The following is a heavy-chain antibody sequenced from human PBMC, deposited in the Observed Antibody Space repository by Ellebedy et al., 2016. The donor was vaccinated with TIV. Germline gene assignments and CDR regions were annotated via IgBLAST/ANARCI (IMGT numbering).Heavy chain of an antibody. V-gene: IGHV3-7*04. CDR3: VRAIGSSSSF. D-gene: IGHD6-6*01. CDR2: IKQDGSEK. Sequence: GGSLRPSXTASGFTFSDYWMIWVRPPPGKGLEWVAYIKQDGSEKFYVDSMKGRFTISRDNTKNSLYLQMDSLRAEDTAVYYCVRAIGSSSSFWGQGTLVTVSS. CDR1: GFTFSDYW. J-gene: IGHJ4*02.